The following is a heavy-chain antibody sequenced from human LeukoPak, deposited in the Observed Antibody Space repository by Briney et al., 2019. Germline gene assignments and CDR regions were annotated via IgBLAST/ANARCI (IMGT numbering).Heavy chain of an antibody. Sequence: SQTLSLTCAISGDSVSSNSVTWNWIRQSPSRGLEWLGRTYYRSKWYLDYAVSVKSRMTINPDTTKNQFSLQLNFVTPEDTAVYYCARFKAVGGIDYFDYWDQGRLVTVSS. CDR2: TYYRSKWYL. J-gene: IGHJ4*02. CDR3: ARFKAVGGIDYFDY. D-gene: IGHD6-19*01. CDR1: GDSVSSNSVT. V-gene: IGHV6-1*01.